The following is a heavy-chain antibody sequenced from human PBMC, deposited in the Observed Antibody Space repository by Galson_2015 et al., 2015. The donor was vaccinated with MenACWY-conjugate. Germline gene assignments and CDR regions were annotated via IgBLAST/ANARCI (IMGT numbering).Heavy chain of an antibody. J-gene: IGHJ5*02. CDR2: ISGSGGDT. Sequence: SLRLSCAASGITFTNYAMSWVRQAPGKGLEWVSGISGSGGDTYYADSAKGRFTISRDNSKNMLYLQMSSLRAEDTAVYFCAKVWGRSNWYWFDPWGQGTLVTVSS. D-gene: IGHD1-20*01. CDR3: AKVWGRSNWYWFDP. V-gene: IGHV3-23*01. CDR1: GITFTNYA.